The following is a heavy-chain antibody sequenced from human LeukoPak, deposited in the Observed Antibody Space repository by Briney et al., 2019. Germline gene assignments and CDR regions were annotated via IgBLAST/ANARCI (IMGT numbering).Heavy chain of an antibody. CDR2: INHSGST. D-gene: IGHD5-12*01. J-gene: IGHJ4*02. CDR3: ATFRDGYNN. CDR1: GFSLSDYG. Sequence: KTGGSLRLSCSASGFSLSDYGMSWVRQPPGKGLEWIGEINHSGSTNYNPSLKSRVTISVDTSKNQFSLKLSSVTAADTAVYYCATFRDGYNNWGQGTLVTVSS. V-gene: IGHV4-4*02.